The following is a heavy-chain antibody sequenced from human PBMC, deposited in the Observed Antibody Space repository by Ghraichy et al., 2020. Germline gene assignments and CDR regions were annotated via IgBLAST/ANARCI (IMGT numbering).Heavy chain of an antibody. V-gene: IGHV3-48*02. J-gene: IGHJ4*02. Sequence: GGSLRLSCAASGFTFNTYGMDWVRQAPGKGLEWVAYISGSGNTRHYADSVRGRFTISRDSATDSLYLQMDSLRNEDTALYYCVRNNFYYYDFWRQGALVAVSS. CDR1: GFTFNTYG. D-gene: IGHD3-3*01. CDR2: ISGSGNTR. CDR3: VRNNFYYYDF.